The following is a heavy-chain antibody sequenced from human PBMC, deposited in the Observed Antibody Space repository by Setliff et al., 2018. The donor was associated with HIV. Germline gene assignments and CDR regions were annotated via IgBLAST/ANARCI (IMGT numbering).Heavy chain of an antibody. CDR2: IYYSGST. CDR3: ARRHTAFDP. CDR1: GGSISSNNYF. D-gene: IGHD5-18*01. Sequence: KASETLSLTCTVSGGSISSNNYFWGWIRQPPEKGLEWIGSIYYSGSTYYNPSLKSRVTISIDTSRNQFSLKLTSVTAADTAMYYCARRHTAFDPWGQGTLVTSPQ. V-gene: IGHV4-39*01. J-gene: IGHJ5*02.